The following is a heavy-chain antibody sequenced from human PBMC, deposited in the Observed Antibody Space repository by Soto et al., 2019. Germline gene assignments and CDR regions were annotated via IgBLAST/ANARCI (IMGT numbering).Heavy chain of an antibody. V-gene: IGHV4-39*01. CDR2: IYYSGST. D-gene: IGHD3-22*01. CDR3: MLGSGWKDFDY. Sequence: QLQLQESGPGLVKPSETLSLTCTVSGGSITGSSYYWGWIRQPPGKGLEWIGSIYYSGSTYYNPSRKSRVTISVDTSKNQFSLKLSSVTAADTAVYYCMLGSGWKDFDYWGQGTLVTVSS. CDR1: GGSITGSSYY. J-gene: IGHJ4*02.